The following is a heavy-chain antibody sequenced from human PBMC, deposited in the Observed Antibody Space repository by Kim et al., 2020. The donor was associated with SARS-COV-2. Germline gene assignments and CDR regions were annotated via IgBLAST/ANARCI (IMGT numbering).Heavy chain of an antibody. Sequence: TYYAYSVEGRFTISRDNSNNTLYLQMNSLRAEDTAVYYCAKDDLYSSSVFGGQGTLVTVSS. J-gene: IGHJ4*02. CDR3: AKDDLYSSSVF. CDR2: T. D-gene: IGHD6-6*01. V-gene: IGHV3-23*01.